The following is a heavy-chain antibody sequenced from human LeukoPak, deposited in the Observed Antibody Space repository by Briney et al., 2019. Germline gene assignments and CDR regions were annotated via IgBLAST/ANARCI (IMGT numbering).Heavy chain of an antibody. D-gene: IGHD3-10*01. CDR2: IFSSGVT. CDR1: DFNVSSKF. V-gene: IGHV3-53*01. CDR3: ARALWSGPVYYGMDV. Sequence: GGSLRLSCAASDFNVSSKFMSWVRQAPGKGPEWVSIIFSSGVTYYADSMKGRFTISRDNAKNSLYLQMNSLRAEDTAVYYCARALWSGPVYYGMDVWGQGTTVTVSS. J-gene: IGHJ6*02.